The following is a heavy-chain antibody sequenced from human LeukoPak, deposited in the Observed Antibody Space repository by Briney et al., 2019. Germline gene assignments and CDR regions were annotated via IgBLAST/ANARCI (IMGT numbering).Heavy chain of an antibody. Sequence: PGRSLRLSCAASGFTFDDYAMHWVRQASGKGLEWVSGISWNSGSIGYADSVKGRFTISRDNAKNSLYLQMNSLRAEDTALYYCAKDPGATAYYFDYWGQGTLVTVSS. V-gene: IGHV3-9*01. D-gene: IGHD1-26*01. CDR1: GFTFDDYA. CDR3: AKDPGATAYYFDY. CDR2: ISWNSGSI. J-gene: IGHJ4*02.